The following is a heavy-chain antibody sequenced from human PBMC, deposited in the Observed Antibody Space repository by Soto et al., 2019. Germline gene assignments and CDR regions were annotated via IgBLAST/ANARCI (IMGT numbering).Heavy chain of an antibody. CDR2: MNTNSDDT. J-gene: IGHJ6*02. CDR1: GYTFTSYD. D-gene: IGHD6-13*01. V-gene: IGHV1-8*01. Sequence: ASVKVSCKTSGYTFTSYDINWVRRAPGQGLEWVGWMNTNSDDTRSAQKFRGRLTLTRDKSMRAVYMKLSNLRPDDTAVYYCAREWSAAGHFYGMDVWGQGTTVTVSS. CDR3: AREWSAAGHFYGMDV.